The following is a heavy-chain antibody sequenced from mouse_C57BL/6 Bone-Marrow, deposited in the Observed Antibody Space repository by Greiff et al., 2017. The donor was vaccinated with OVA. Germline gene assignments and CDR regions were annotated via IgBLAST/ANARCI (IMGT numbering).Heavy chain of an antibody. V-gene: IGHV1-69*01. CDR1: GYTFTSYW. J-gene: IGHJ2*01. CDR3: ARDHDY. Sequence: VQLQQPGAELVMPGASVKLSCKASGYTFTSYWMHWVKQRPGQGLEWIGEIDPSDSYTNYNQKFKGKSTLTVDKSSSTAYMQLSSLTSEDSAVYYCARDHDYWGQGTTRTVSS. CDR2: IDPSDSYT.